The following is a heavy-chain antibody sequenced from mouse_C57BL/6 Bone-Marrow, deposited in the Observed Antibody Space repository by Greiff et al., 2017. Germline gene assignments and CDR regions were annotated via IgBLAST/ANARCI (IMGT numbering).Heavy chain of an antibody. J-gene: IGHJ2*01. CDR2: IYPRSGNT. D-gene: IGHD1-1*01. CDR1: GYTFTSYG. V-gene: IGHV1-81*01. Sequence: VQLQQSGAELARPGASVKLSCTASGYTFTSYGISWVKQRTGQGLEWIGEIYPRSGNTYYNEKFKGKVTLTADKSSSTAYMELRSLTSEDSAVYFCARSITTVVARAYWGQGTTLTVSS. CDR3: ARSITTVVARAY.